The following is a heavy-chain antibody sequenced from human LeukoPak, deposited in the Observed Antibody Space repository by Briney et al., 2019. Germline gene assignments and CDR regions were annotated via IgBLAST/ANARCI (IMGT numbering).Heavy chain of an antibody. D-gene: IGHD3-16*01. Sequence: SETLSLTCTVSGDSISSTNYYWGWIRQPPGKGLEWIGSIYYSGSTHYNPSLESRVTISVDTSKNQFSLRLSSVTAADTAVYYCARGLHVGETLPYYFWSQGTMVTVSS. CDR1: GDSISSTNYY. CDR3: ARGLHVGETLPYYF. V-gene: IGHV4-39*07. CDR2: IYYSGST. J-gene: IGHJ4*02.